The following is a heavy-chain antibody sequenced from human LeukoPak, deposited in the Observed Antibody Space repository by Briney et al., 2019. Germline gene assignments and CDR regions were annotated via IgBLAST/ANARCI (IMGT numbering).Heavy chain of an antibody. CDR2: IYHTGNT. V-gene: IGHV4-38-2*02. D-gene: IGHD4-17*01. Sequence: PSETLSLTCTVSGYSISSGYYWGWIRQPPGKGLEWIGSIYHTGNTYYNPSLKSRVTISIDTSKNQLSLKLSSVTAADTAVYYCARDGTTVSPAVWGKGTTVTVSS. CDR1: GYSISSGYY. CDR3: ARDGTTVSPAV. J-gene: IGHJ6*04.